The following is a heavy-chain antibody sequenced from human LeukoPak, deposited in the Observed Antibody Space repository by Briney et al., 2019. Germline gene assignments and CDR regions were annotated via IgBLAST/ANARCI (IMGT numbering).Heavy chain of an antibody. CDR3: ARDKGEYYGSGSYVL. J-gene: IGHJ4*02. CDR1: GFTFDDYG. V-gene: IGHV3-11*01. CDR2: ISSSGSTI. Sequence: PGGSLRLSCAASGFTFDDYGMSWIRQAPGKGLEWVSYISSSGSTIYYADSVKGRFTISRDNAKNSLYLQMNSLRAEDTAVYYCARDKGEYYGSGSYVLWGQGTLVTVSS. D-gene: IGHD3-10*01.